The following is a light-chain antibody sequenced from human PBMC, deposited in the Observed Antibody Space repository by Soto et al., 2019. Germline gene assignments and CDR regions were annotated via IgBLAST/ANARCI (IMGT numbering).Light chain of an antibody. CDR2: AS. J-gene: IGKJ3*01. V-gene: IGKV3-20*01. Sequence: EIVLTQSPGTLSLSPGERATLSCRASQSVSDMDLAWYQQKPGQAPRLLIYASNRATGIPDRFSGSGSGTDFTLTIRRLEPEDCAAYYCQHYGTSALFGPGTKVEIK. CDR1: QSVSDMD. CDR3: QHYGTSAL.